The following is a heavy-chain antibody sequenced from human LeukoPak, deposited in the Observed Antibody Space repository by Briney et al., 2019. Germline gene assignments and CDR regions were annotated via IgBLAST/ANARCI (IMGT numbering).Heavy chain of an antibody. D-gene: IGHD3-3*01. CDR3: ARESITIFGITNWFDP. V-gene: IGHV4-61*02. CDR2: IYTSGST. J-gene: IGHJ5*02. CDR1: GGSISSGSYY. Sequence: SQTLSLTCTVSGGSISSGSYYWSWIRQPAGKGLEWIGRIYTSGSTNYNPSLKSRVTISVDTSKNQFSLKLSSVTAADTAVYYCARESITIFGITNWFDPWGQGTLVTVSS.